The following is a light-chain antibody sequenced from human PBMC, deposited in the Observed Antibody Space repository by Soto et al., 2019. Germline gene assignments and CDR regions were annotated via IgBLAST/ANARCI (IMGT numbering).Light chain of an antibody. CDR1: SSNIGAGYN. CDR3: QSYDSSLSGWV. Sequence: QAVVTQPPSVSGAPGQRVTISCTGSSSNIGAGYNVHWYQQLPGTAPKLLIYGNSNRPSGVPDRFSGSKSGTSASLAITGLQAEDEADYYRQSYDSSLSGWVFGGGTKVTVL. J-gene: IGLJ3*02. V-gene: IGLV1-40*01. CDR2: GNS.